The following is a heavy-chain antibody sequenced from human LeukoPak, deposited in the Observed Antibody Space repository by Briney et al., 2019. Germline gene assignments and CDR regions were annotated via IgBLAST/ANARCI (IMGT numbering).Heavy chain of an antibody. V-gene: IGHV3-21*01. J-gene: IGHJ5*02. CDR2: ISSSGSYI. CDR3: ARVVNWFDP. CDR1: GFTFSSYS. D-gene: IGHD2-15*01. Sequence: GGSLRLSCAASGFTFSSYSMNWVRQAPGKGPEWVSSISSSGSYIYYLDSVRGRFTISRDNAKNSLYLQMNSLRAEDTAVYYCARVVNWFDPWGQGTLVTVSS.